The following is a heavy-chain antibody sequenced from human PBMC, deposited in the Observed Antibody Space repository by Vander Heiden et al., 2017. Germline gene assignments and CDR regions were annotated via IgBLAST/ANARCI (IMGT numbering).Heavy chain of an antibody. CDR3: AKTYYYDFWTGSYGMDV. CDR1: GVTLSDYG. CDR2: ISKDGSKT. J-gene: IGHJ6*02. V-gene: IGHV3-30*18. Sequence: ESGGSVVQLGTSLRLSCAASGVTLSDYGFPMVLQAPGKGLVWMSVISKDGSKTYYEDSVKGRFVISRDNSKSTVFLQMNSLRVEDTAVYYCAKTYYYDFWTGSYGMDVWGQGTAVTVSS. D-gene: IGHD3-3*01.